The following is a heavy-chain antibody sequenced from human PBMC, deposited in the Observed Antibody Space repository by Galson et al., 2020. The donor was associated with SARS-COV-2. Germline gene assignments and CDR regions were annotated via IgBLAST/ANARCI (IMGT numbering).Heavy chain of an antibody. CDR2: ISYDGSNK. Sequence: GGSLRLSCAASGFTFSSYAMHWVRQAPGKGLEWVAVISYDGSNKYYADSVKGRFTISRDNSKNTLYLQMNSLRAEDTAVYYCATPASSWNWGFDYWGQGTLVTVSS. V-gene: IGHV3-30*04. J-gene: IGHJ4*02. CDR3: ATPASSWNWGFDY. D-gene: IGHD6-13*01. CDR1: GFTFSSYA.